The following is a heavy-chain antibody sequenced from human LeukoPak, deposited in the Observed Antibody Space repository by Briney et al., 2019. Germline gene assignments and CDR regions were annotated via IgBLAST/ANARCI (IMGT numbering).Heavy chain of an antibody. J-gene: IGHJ4*02. CDR3: AKAKIAAAGPFDY. CDR1: GFTFSSYS. V-gene: IGHV3-21*01. Sequence: GGSLRLSCAASGFTFSSYSMNWVRQAPGEGLEWVSSISSSSSYIYYADSVKGRFTISRDNAKNSLYLQMNSLRAEDTAVYYCAKAKIAAAGPFDYWGQGTLVTVSS. CDR2: ISSSSSYI. D-gene: IGHD6-13*01.